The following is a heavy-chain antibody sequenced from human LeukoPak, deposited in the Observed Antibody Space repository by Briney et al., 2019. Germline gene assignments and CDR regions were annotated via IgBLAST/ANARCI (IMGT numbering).Heavy chain of an antibody. CDR3: ARGRRRLRFGELYFDY. CDR1: GGSFSGYY. V-gene: IGHV4-34*01. J-gene: IGHJ4*02. CDR2: INHSGST. Sequence: SETLSLTCAVYGGSFSGYYWSRIRQPPGKGLEWIGEINHSGSTNYNPSLKSRVTISVDTSKNQFSLKLSSVTAADTAVYYCARGRRRLRFGELYFDYWGQGTLVTVSS. D-gene: IGHD3-16*01.